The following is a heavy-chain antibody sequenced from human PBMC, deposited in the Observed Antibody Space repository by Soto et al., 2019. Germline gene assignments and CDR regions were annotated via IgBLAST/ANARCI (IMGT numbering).Heavy chain of an antibody. CDR3: AKGGYSYGYWYGMDV. Sequence: ESGGGVVQPGRSLRLSCAASGFTFSSYGMHWVRQAPGKGLEWVAVISYDGSNKYYADSVKGRFTISRDKSKNTLYLQMNSLRAEDTAVYYCAKGGYSYGYWYGMDVWGQGTTVTVSS. CDR1: GFTFSSYG. J-gene: IGHJ6*02. D-gene: IGHD5-18*01. CDR2: ISYDGSNK. V-gene: IGHV3-30*18.